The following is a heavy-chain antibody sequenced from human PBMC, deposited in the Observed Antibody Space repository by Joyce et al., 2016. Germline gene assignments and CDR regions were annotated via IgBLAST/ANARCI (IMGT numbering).Heavy chain of an antibody. J-gene: IGHJ4*02. CDR3: ARDWASSFDS. Sequence: QVHLAESGGGVVQPGKSLRLSCTASGFTFSAHSMHWVRQAQGKGLEWVAVISNDGNSTYYADSVKGRFTISRDNSRNTFSLQMNSLRPEDTAVYFCARDWASSFDSWGQGTLVSVSS. V-gene: IGHV3-30-3*01. D-gene: IGHD3-16*01. CDR2: ISNDGNST. CDR1: GFTFSAHS.